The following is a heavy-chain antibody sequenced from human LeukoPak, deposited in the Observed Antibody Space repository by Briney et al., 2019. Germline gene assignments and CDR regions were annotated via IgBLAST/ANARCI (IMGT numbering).Heavy chain of an antibody. CDR3: ARDDYDSSTPYYFDY. CDR1: GFTFSSHG. J-gene: IGHJ4*02. D-gene: IGHD3-22*01. V-gene: IGHV3-21*01. CDR2: ITGSGANA. Sequence: PGETLRLSCAASGFTFSSHGMNWVRQAPGKGLEWVSGITGSGANAYYADSVKGRFTISRDNAKNSLFLQMNSLRAEDTAVYYCARDDYDSSTPYYFDYWGQGTLVTVSS.